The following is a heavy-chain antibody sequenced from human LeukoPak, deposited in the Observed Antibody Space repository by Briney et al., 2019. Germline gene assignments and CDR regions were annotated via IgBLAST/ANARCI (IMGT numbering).Heavy chain of an antibody. CDR2: IKQDGSEK. CDR3: ARDPYYYDSSGYYSWYFDY. Sequence: GGSLRLSCAASGFTFSSYWMSWVRQAPGKGQEWVANIKQDGSEKYYVDSVKGRFTISRDNAKNSLYLQMNSLRAEDTAVYYCARDPYYYDSSGYYSWYFDYWGQGTLVTVSS. D-gene: IGHD3-22*01. V-gene: IGHV3-7*01. CDR1: GFTFSSYW. J-gene: IGHJ4*02.